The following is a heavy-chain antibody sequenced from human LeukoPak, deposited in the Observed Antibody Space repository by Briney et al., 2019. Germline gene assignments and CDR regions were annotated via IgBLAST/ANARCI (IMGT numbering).Heavy chain of an antibody. CDR1: GFTFSSYG. J-gene: IGHJ4*02. CDR2: ISYDGSNK. V-gene: IGHV3-30*18. CDR3: AKVTITYYYDSSEAPFFDY. Sequence: GRSLRLSCAASGFTFSSYGMHWVRQAPGKGLEWVAVISYDGSNKYYADSVKGRFTISRDNSENTLYLQMNSLRAEDTAVYYCAKVTITYYYDSSEAPFFDYWGQGTLVTVSS. D-gene: IGHD3-22*01.